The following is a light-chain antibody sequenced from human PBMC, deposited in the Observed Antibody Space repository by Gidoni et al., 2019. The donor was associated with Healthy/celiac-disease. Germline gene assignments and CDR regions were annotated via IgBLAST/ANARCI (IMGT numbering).Light chain of an antibody. CDR2: GAS. J-gene: IGKJ3*01. Sequence: EIVMTQSPATLSVSPGERATLSCRASQSVSSNLAWYQQKPGQAPRLLIYGASIRATGIPARFSGSGSWTEFTLTISSLQSEDFAVYYCQQYNNWPRTFGPXTKVDIK. CDR1: QSVSSN. V-gene: IGKV3D-15*01. CDR3: QQYNNWPRT.